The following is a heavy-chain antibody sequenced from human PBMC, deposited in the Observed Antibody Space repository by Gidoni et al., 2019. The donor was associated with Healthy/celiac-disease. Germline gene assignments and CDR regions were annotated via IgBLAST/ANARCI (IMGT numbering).Heavy chain of an antibody. J-gene: IGHJ6*02. CDR2: ISGSGGST. CDR1: GSTLRSSA. V-gene: IGHV3-23*01. D-gene: IGHD4-4*01. Sequence: EVQLLESGGGSVQPGGSLRLPSAASGSTLRSSAMSWVRQAPGKGLEWVSAISGSGGSTYYADSVKGRFTISRDNSKNTLYLQMNSLRAEDTAVYYCAKDGGLQYLSYYYYGMDVWGQGTTVTVSS. CDR3: AKDGGLQYLSYYYYGMDV.